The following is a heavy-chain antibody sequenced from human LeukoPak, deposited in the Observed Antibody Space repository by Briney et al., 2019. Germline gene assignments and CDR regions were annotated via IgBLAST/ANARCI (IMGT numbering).Heavy chain of an antibody. CDR2: IYYSGST. CDR3: ASSLLGELVDTAMVHDYYGMDV. Sequence: PSQILSLTCTVSGGSISSGGYYWSWIRQHPGKGLEWIGYIYYSGSTYYNPSLKSRVTISVDTSKNQFSLKLSSVTAADTAVYYCASSLLGELVDTAMVHDYYGMDVWGQGTTVTVSS. J-gene: IGHJ6*02. V-gene: IGHV4-31*03. D-gene: IGHD5-18*01. CDR1: GGSISSGGYY.